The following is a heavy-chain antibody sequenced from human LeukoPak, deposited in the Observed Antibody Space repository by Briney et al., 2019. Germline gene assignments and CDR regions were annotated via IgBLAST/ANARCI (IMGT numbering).Heavy chain of an antibody. CDR2: INGGNDNT. J-gene: IGHJ4*02. D-gene: IGHD3-10*01. CDR1: GYTFTSYA. Sequence: ASVKVSCKASGYTFTSYAMHWVRQAPGQRLEWMGWINGGNDNTKYSQKFQGRVTITRDTSASTAFMELSSLRSEDTGVYYCARDGVKRDSGSRHPSPPDCWGQGTLVTVSS. CDR3: ARDGVKRDSGSRHPSPPDC. V-gene: IGHV1-3*01.